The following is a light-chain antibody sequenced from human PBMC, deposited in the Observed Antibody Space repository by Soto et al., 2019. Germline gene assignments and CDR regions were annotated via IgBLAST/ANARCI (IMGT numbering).Light chain of an antibody. J-gene: IGKJ1*01. CDR2: KAS. CDR1: QSISRW. CDR3: QELETNT. V-gene: IGKV1-5*03. Sequence: DIQMTQSPSTLSASVGGRVTITCRASQSISRWLAWYQQKPGKVPKLLIYKASNLESGVPSRFSGSGFETNFTLTITSLQPEDFETYSCQELETNTFGKGTKV.